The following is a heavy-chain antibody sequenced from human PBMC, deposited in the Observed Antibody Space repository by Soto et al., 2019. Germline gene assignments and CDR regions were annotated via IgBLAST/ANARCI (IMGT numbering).Heavy chain of an antibody. CDR2: IYYSGST. CDR1: GGSISSYY. D-gene: IGHD3-22*01. CDR3: ARAQAIYDSSGYYFDY. J-gene: IGHJ4*02. Sequence: PSETLSLTCTVSGGSISSYYWSWIRQPPGKGLEWIGYIYYSGSTNYNPSLKSRVTISVDTSKNQFSLKLSSVTAADTAVYYCARAQAIYDSSGYYFDYWGQGTLVTVSS. V-gene: IGHV4-59*01.